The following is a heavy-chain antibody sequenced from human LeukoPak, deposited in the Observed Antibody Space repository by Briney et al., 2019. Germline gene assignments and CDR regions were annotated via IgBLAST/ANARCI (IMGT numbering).Heavy chain of an antibody. CDR1: GYTFTPYY. V-gene: IGHV1-2*02. CDR2: INPKSSST. Sequence: GASVKVSCKASGYTFTPYYIHWVRQAPGQGLEWMGLINPKSSSTKYAHKFQGRVTMTRDSSISTVSMEVSSLRSDDTAVYYCTRESGIYYGDDLNWFDPWGQGTLVTVSS. CDR3: TRESGIYYGDDLNWFDP. J-gene: IGHJ5*02. D-gene: IGHD3-10*01.